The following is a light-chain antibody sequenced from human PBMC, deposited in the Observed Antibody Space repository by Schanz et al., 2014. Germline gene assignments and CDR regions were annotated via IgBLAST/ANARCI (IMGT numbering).Light chain of an antibody. CDR1: QSVSSSY. V-gene: IGKV3-20*01. J-gene: IGKJ3*01. CDR3: HQYINSPFT. CDR2: GTS. Sequence: EIVLTQSPGTLSLSPGETATLSCRASQSVSSSYLAWYQQKPGQAPRLFIYGTSIRATGIPDRFSGSGSGTDFTLTISRLEPEDFAVYYCHQYINSPFTFGPGTKLDLK.